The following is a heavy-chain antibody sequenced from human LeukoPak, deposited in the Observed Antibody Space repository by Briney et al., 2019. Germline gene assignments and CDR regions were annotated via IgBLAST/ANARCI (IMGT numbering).Heavy chain of an antibody. CDR2: ILYDGSDK. J-gene: IGHJ3*02. Sequence: GGSLRLSCVASGFTFSIYGMHWVRQAPGKGLEWLAVILYDGSDKYYADSVKGRFTISRDNSKNTLYLQMNSLRAEDTAVYYCARGSAYYYHSSGYYAPRAFDIWGQGTMVTVSS. V-gene: IGHV3-33*01. CDR3: ARGSAYYYHSSGYYAPRAFDI. D-gene: IGHD3-22*01. CDR1: GFTFSIYG.